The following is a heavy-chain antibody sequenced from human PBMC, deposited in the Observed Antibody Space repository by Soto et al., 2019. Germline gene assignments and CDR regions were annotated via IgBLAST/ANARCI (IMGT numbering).Heavy chain of an antibody. CDR2: IDGGKT. CDR3: TSNAAAKVGTLSY. D-gene: IGHD1-26*01. Sequence: EVQLVESGGALVEPVGSLRLSCAASGFTFNNARMSWVRQAPGKGLDWVGRIDGGKTDFAAPVEGRFTFSRDDSRNTLFLQMNSLKTEDTGVYYSTSNAAAKVGTLSYWGQGTLVTVSS. CDR1: GFTFNNAR. V-gene: IGHV3-15*02. J-gene: IGHJ4*02.